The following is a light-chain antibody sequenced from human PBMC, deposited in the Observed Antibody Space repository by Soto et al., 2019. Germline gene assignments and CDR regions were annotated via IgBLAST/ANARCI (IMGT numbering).Light chain of an antibody. V-gene: IGKV1-33*01. J-gene: IGKJ3*01. CDR2: DAS. Sequence: DIQMTQSPSSLSASVGDRVTITCQASQDISNYLNWYQQKPGKAPKLLIYDASNLETGVPSRFSGSGSGTDFTFTISSLQPEDIATYYCQPYDNLYRGTFGPGTKVDIK. CDR3: QPYDNLYRGT. CDR1: QDISNY.